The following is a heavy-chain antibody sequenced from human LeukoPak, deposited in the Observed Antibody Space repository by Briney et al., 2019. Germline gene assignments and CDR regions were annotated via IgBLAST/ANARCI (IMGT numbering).Heavy chain of an antibody. CDR1: GDTFTSYY. Sequence: GASVKVSCKASGDTFTSYYMHWVRQAPGQGLEWMGIINPSGGSTTYAQKFQGSVTMTTDTSTSTVYMELSSLRSEDTAVYYCARGDNWNWGFEPWGQGTLVTVSS. V-gene: IGHV1-46*03. CDR2: INPSGGST. D-gene: IGHD1-7*01. CDR3: ARGDNWNWGFEP. J-gene: IGHJ5*02.